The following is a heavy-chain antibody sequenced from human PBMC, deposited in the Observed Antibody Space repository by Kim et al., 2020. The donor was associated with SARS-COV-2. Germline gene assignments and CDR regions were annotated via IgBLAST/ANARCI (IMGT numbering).Heavy chain of an antibody. D-gene: IGHD3-10*01. V-gene: IGHV5-51*01. CDR3: ARVEGTADAFDI. CDR1: GYSFTIYW. J-gene: IGHJ3*02. CDR2: IYLGDSDA. Sequence: GESLKISCKGSGYSFTIYWIAWVRQMPGKGLEWMGIIYLGDSDARYSPSFQGQVTISADKSIGTAYLQWSSLKASDTAMYHCARVEGTADAFDIWGQGTMVAVSS.